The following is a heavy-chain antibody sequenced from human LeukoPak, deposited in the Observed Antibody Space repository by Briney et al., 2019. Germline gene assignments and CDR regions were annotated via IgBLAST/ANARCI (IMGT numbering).Heavy chain of an antibody. CDR3: ARDYYYDSSLIDAFDI. Sequence: PSETLSLTCTVSGGSISSYYWSWIRQPAGKGLEWIGRIYTSGSTNYNPSLKSRVTMSVDTSKNQFSLKLSSVTAADTAVYYCARDYYYDSSLIDAFDIWGQGTMVTVSS. V-gene: IGHV4-4*07. D-gene: IGHD3-22*01. CDR2: IYTSGST. J-gene: IGHJ3*02. CDR1: GGSISSYY.